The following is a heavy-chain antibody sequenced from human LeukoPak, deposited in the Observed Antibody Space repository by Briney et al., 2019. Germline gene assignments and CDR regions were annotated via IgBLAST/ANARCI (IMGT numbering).Heavy chain of an antibody. CDR1: GFTFSSYS. CDR2: ISSSSSTI. V-gene: IGHV3-48*01. Sequence: GGALRLSCAASGFTFSSYSMNWLRQAPGKGLEWVSYISSSSSTIYYADSVKGRFTISRDNAKNSLYLQMNSLRAEDTAVYYCARARYYMDVWGKGTTVTVSS. J-gene: IGHJ6*03. CDR3: ARARYYMDV.